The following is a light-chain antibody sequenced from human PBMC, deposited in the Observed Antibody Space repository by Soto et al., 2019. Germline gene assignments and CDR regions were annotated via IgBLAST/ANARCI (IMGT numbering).Light chain of an antibody. V-gene: IGKV3-15*01. Sequence: EIRMTQSPSTLSVSAGERATISCRASQSVDSSLAWYQQKPGQAPTILIYGASTRVTGIVPRFSGSRSGTEFTLPTISLQPHDFATYYCQQYNSYSQTFGQGTKVDI. J-gene: IGKJ1*01. CDR3: QQYNSYSQT. CDR2: GAS. CDR1: QSVDSS.